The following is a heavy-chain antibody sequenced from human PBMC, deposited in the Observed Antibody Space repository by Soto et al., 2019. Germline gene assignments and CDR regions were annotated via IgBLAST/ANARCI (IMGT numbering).Heavy chain of an antibody. D-gene: IGHD3-3*01. CDR3: ARGATYYDFPGYYGMDV. CDR1: GYSFTIYC. V-gene: IGHV5-51*01. J-gene: IGHJ6*02. CDR2: IYPGDSDT. Sequence: GESLKSSGKGSGYSFTIYCIGWVRQMPWKGLEWMGIIYPGDSDTRYSPSFQGQVTISADKSISTAYLQWSSLKASDTAMYYCARGATYYDFPGYYGMDVWGQGTTVTVSS.